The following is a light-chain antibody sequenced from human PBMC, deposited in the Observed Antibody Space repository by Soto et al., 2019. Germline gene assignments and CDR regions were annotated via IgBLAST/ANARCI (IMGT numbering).Light chain of an antibody. CDR2: EIS. J-gene: IGLJ3*02. Sequence: QSALTQPASVSGSPGQSITISCAGTSSDVGAYNYVSWYQHHPGKAPKLIIYEISNPSSGVSNRFSGSKSGNTAPLTIAGLQTDDEADYYCSSYVSNSTPLFGGGTKLTVL. CDR3: SSYVSNSTPL. V-gene: IGLV2-14*01. CDR1: SSDVGAYNY.